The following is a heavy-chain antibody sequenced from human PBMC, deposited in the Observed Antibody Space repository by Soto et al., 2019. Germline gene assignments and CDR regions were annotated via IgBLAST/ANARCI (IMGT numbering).Heavy chain of an antibody. D-gene: IGHD4-17*01. Sequence: GGSLRLSCAASGFTFSSYSMNWVRQAPGKGLEWVSYISSSSSTIYYADSVKGRFTISRDNAKNSLYLQMNSLRAEDTAVYYCASGINYGDGIFDYWGQGTLVTVSS. CDR2: ISSSSSTI. CDR1: GFTFSSYS. V-gene: IGHV3-48*01. CDR3: ASGINYGDGIFDY. J-gene: IGHJ4*02.